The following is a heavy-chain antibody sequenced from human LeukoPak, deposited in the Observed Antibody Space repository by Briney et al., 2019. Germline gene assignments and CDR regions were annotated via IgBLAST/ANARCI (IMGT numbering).Heavy chain of an antibody. D-gene: IGHD2-15*01. Sequence: GGSLRLSCAASGFTFSNAWMSWVRQAPGKGLEWVGRIKSKTDGGTTDYAAPVKGRFTISRDDSKNTLYLQMNSLKTEDTAVYYCTTWGCSGGSCYLYYYYYMDVWGKGTTVTVSS. CDR2: IKSKTDGGTT. CDR1: GFTFSNAW. V-gene: IGHV3-15*01. J-gene: IGHJ6*03. CDR3: TTWGCSGGSCYLYYYYYMDV.